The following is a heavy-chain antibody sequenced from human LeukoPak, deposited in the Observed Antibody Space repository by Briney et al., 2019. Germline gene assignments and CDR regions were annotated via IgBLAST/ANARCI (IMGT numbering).Heavy chain of an antibody. Sequence: ASVKVSCKASGYTFTSYAMRWVRQAPGQRLEWMGWINAGNGNTKYSQKFQGRVTITRDTSASTAYMELSSLRSEDTAVYYCARAAFPRASYYYYGMDVWGQGTTVTVSS. CDR2: INAGNGNT. CDR1: GYTFTSYA. V-gene: IGHV1-3*01. CDR3: ARAAFPRASYYYYGMDV. J-gene: IGHJ6*02. D-gene: IGHD6-25*01.